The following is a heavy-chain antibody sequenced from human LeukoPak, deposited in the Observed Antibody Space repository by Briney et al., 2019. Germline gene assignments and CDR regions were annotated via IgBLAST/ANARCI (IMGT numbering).Heavy chain of an antibody. Sequence: GRSLRLSCAASGFTFSSYGMHWVRQAPGKGLEWVAVIWYDGSNKYYADSVKGRFTISGDNARSSLYLQMNSLRADDTAVYYCARDRHIAAAGLYYYYGMDLWGQGTTVTVSS. V-gene: IGHV3-33*01. CDR2: IWYDGSNK. D-gene: IGHD6-13*01. CDR3: ARDRHIAAAGLYYYYGMDL. J-gene: IGHJ6*02. CDR1: GFTFSSYG.